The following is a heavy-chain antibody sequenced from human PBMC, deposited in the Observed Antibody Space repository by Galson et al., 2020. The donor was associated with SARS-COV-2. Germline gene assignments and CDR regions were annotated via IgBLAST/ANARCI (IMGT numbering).Heavy chain of an antibody. V-gene: IGHV3-30-3*01. CDR3: ARDMNGMAGAFDI. CDR1: GFTFDIYA. Sequence: GESLKISCAASGFTFDIYAVHWVRQAPGKWLEWVAVISYDGINKYYSDSVRGRFTISRDNSKNTLSLQMNSLRAEDTAVYHCARDMNGMAGAFDIWGQGTIVTVSS. J-gene: IGHJ3*02. D-gene: IGHD6-19*01. CDR2: ISYDGINK.